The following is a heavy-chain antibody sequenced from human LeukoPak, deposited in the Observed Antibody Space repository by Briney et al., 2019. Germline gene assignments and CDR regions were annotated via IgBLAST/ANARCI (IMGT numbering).Heavy chain of an antibody. J-gene: IGHJ4*02. CDR1: VYTFTNYG. Sequence: ASVKVSCKASVYTFTNYGISWVRQAPGQGLEWMGWISGYNDNTKYAQKVQGRVTMTTDTSTSTAYMDLGSVRSDDTAVYYCARTYYYDTSGYYQFDYWGQGTLVTVSS. CDR3: ARTYYYDTSGYYQFDY. V-gene: IGHV1-18*01. CDR2: ISGYNDNT. D-gene: IGHD3-22*01.